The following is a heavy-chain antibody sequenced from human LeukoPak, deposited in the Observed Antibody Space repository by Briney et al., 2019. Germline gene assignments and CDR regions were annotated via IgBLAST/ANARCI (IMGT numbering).Heavy chain of an antibody. J-gene: IGHJ4*02. D-gene: IGHD3-10*01. CDR1: GGTFSSYA. Sequence: ASVKVSCKASGGTFSSYAISWVRQAPGQGLEWMGGIIPIFGTANYAQKFQGRVTITTDESTSTAYMELSSLRSEDTAVYYCARSSNGGGDFDYWAREPWSPSPQ. CDR3: ARSSNGGGDFDY. CDR2: IIPIFGTA. V-gene: IGHV1-69*05.